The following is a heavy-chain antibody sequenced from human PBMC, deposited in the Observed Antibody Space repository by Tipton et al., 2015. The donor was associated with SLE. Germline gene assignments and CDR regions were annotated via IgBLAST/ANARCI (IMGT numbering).Heavy chain of an antibody. Sequence: LRLSCAASGFTFSSYAMHWVRQAPGKGLEWIGYIYYSGSTNYNPSLKSRVTISVDTSKNQISLNLTSVTAADTAVYFCARSTQWELNYWGQGTLVTVSS. CDR2: IYYSGST. J-gene: IGHJ4*02. D-gene: IGHD1-26*01. CDR3: ARSTQWELNY. V-gene: IGHV4-59*01. CDR1: GFTFSSYA.